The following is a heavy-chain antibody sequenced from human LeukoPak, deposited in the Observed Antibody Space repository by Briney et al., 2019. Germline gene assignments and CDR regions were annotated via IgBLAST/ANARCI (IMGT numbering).Heavy chain of an antibody. J-gene: IGHJ4*02. Sequence: GGSLRLSCAASGFTFSSYWMHWVRQAPGKGLEWVSGISWNSGSIGYADSVKGRFTISRDNAKNSLYLQMNSLRAEDMALYYCAKEGYSGSYYDYWGQGTLVTVSS. CDR2: ISWNSGSI. CDR3: AKEGYSGSYYDY. V-gene: IGHV3-9*03. CDR1: GFTFSSYW. D-gene: IGHD1-26*01.